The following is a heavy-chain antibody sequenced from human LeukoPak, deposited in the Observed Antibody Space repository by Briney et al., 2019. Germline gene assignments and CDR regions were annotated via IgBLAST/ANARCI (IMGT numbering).Heavy chain of an antibody. CDR2: ISGSGGST. Sequence: GGSLRLPCAASGFTFSSYAMSWVRQAPGKGLEWVSAISGSGGSTYYADSVKGRFTISRDNSKNTLYLQMNSLRAEDTAVYYCAKDMALGYYYDSSAQSYWGQGTLVTVSS. CDR1: GFTFSSYA. D-gene: IGHD3-22*01. V-gene: IGHV3-23*01. J-gene: IGHJ4*02. CDR3: AKDMALGYYYDSSAQSY.